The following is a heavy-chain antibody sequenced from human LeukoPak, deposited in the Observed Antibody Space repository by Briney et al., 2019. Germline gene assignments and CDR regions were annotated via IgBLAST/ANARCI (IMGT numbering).Heavy chain of an antibody. CDR1: GYTFTNYG. V-gene: IGHV1-18*01. D-gene: IGHD3-22*01. J-gene: IGHJ4*02. Sequence: ASVKVSCKASGYTFTNYGIFWVRQAPGQGLEWMGWINAYSGNTNYAQKLQGRVTMTTETSTSTAYMELESLRSDDTAVYYCAISQGSYYDTSGYLGGDYWGQGTLVTVSS. CDR2: INAYSGNT. CDR3: AISQGSYYDTSGYLGGDY.